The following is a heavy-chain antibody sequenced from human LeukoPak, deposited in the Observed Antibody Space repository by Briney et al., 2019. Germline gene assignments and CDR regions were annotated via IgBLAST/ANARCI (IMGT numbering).Heavy chain of an antibody. Sequence: SETLSLTCAVYGGSFSDYYWSWIRQPPGKGLEWIGEINHSGSTNYNPSLKSRVTISVDTSKNQFSLKLSSVTAADTAVYYCATTSGDHDYWGQGTLVTVSS. CDR2: INHSGST. CDR1: GGSFSDYY. V-gene: IGHV4-34*01. J-gene: IGHJ4*02. CDR3: ATTSGDHDY.